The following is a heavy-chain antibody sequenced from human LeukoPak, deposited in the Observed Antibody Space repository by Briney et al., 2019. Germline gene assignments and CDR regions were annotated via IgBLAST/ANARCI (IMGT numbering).Heavy chain of an antibody. J-gene: IGHJ4*02. CDR1: GFSVSSNY. Sequence: GGSLRLSCAASGFSVSSNYMSWVRQAPGKGLEWVSVIYSGGSTYYADSVKGRFTISRDNSKNTLYLQMNSLRAEDTAMYYCARSGGLPKFDCWGQGTLVAVSS. CDR3: ARSGGLPKFDC. CDR2: IYSGGST. V-gene: IGHV3-53*05.